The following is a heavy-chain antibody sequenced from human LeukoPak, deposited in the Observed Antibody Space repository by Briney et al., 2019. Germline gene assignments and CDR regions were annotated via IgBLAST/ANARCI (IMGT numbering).Heavy chain of an antibody. CDR1: GFAFSFYA. V-gene: IGHV3-15*01. CDR2: IKSKVDGETT. Sequence: GGSLRLSCAASGFAFSFYAMSWLRQGPGKGLEWVGRIKSKVDGETTDYAEPVKGRFTISRDDSKNTLYLEMNSLKSEDTAVYYCATLQYSGSHRAFFDYWGQGAPVSVSS. J-gene: IGHJ4*02. D-gene: IGHD5-12*01. CDR3: ATLQYSGSHRAFFDY.